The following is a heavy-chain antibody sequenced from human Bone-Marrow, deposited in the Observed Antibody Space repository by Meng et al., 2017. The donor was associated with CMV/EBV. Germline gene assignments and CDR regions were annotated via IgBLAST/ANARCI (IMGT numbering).Heavy chain of an antibody. Sequence: GGSLRLSCAASGFTFSSYGMHWARQAPGKGLEWVAVISYDGSNKYHADSVKGRFTISRDNSKNTLYLQMNSLRDEDTAVYYCARIHYDSWSGYYRDYWGQGALVTVSS. V-gene: IGHV3-30*03. CDR2: ISYDGSNK. CDR1: GFTFSSYG. D-gene: IGHD3-3*01. CDR3: ARIHYDSWSGYYRDY. J-gene: IGHJ4*02.